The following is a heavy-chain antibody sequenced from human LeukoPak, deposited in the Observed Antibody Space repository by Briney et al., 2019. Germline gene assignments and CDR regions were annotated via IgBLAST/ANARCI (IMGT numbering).Heavy chain of an antibody. Sequence: SETLSLTCTVSGGSISSSSYYWGWIRQPPGKGLEWIGSIYYSGSTYYNPSLKSRVIISVDTSKNQFSLKLSSVTAADTAVYYCARQRLNFWSGYYTGMSLGYFDLWGRGTLLTVSS. CDR2: IYYSGST. J-gene: IGHJ2*01. CDR3: ARQRLNFWSGYYTGMSLGYFDL. D-gene: IGHD3-3*01. CDR1: GGSISSSSYY. V-gene: IGHV4-39*01.